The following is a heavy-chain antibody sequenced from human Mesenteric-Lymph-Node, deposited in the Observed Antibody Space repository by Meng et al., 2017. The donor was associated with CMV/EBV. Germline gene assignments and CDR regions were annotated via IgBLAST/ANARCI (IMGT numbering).Heavy chain of an antibody. CDR2: IRFDGSNK. CDR3: ARGYYDSAGLFDY. D-gene: IGHD3-22*01. J-gene: IGHJ4*02. V-gene: IGHV3-30*02. CDR1: GFTFNSFG. Sequence: GESLKISCAASGFTFNSFGMHWVRQAPGKGLEWVAFIRFDGSNKSYEDSVKGRFTISRDNSKNTLYLQMDSLRAEDTAVYYCARGYYDSAGLFDYWGQGTLVTVSS.